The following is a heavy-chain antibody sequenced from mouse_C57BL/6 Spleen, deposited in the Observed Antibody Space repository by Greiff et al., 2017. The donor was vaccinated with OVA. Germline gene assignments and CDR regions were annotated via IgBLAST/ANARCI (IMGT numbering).Heavy chain of an antibody. J-gene: IGHJ2*01. CDR1: GFTFSDYG. D-gene: IGHD1-1*01. V-gene: IGHV5-17*03. Sequence: EVQLVESGGGLVKPGGSLKLSCAASGFTFSDYGMHWVRQAPEKGLEWVAYISSGSSTIYYADTVKGRFPISRDNAKNNLYLQMSHLKSEDTAMYYCAREGDYDFDYWGQGTTLTVSS. CDR3: AREGDYDFDY. CDR2: ISSGSSTI.